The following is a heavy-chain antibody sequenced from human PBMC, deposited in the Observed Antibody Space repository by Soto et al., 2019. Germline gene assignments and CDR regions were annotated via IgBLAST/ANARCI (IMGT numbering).Heavy chain of an antibody. V-gene: IGHV1-2*02. J-gene: IGHJ6*02. CDR3: ARTGQLWLGYYYYGMDV. Sequence: ASVKVSCKASGYTFTGYYMHWVRQAPGQGLEWMGWINPNSGGTNYAQKFQGRVTMTRDTSISTAYMELSRLRSDDTAVYYCARTGQLWLGYYYYGMDVWGQGTTVTVPS. CDR1: GYTFTGYY. CDR2: INPNSGGT. D-gene: IGHD5-18*01.